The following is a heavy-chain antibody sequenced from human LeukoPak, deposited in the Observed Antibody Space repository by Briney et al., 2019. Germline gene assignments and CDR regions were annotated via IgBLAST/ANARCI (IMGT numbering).Heavy chain of an antibody. CDR1: GGSFSGYY. CDR2: INHRGST. V-gene: IGHV4-34*01. J-gene: IGHJ4*02. CDR3: ARGLDSRGVH. Sequence: PSETLSLTCAVYGGSFSGYYWSWIRQPPATGLDWIGVINHRGSTNYNPSHNSRVTTSVDASRNQFSPKLTSVTAADTSVFYCARGLDSRGVHWGQGTLVTVSS. D-gene: IGHD6-25*01.